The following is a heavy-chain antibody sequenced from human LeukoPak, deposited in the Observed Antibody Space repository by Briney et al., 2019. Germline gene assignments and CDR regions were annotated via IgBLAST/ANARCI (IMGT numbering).Heavy chain of an antibody. V-gene: IGHV6-1*01. D-gene: IGHD1-26*01. CDR1: GDSVFSSTAA. Sequence: SQTLSLTCAISGDSVFSSTAAWNWIRQSPSRGLEGLGRTYYRSNWINEYAISVRGRIAINPDTSKNQFSLQLNSVTPEDTAVYFCTRDDVGRRYDYWGQGIRVTVSS. CDR2: TYYRSNWIN. J-gene: IGHJ4*02. CDR3: TRDDVGRRYDY.